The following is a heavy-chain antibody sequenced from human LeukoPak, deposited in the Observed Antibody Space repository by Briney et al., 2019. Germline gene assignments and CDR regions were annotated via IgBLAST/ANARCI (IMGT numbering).Heavy chain of an antibody. D-gene: IGHD3-16*02. J-gene: IGHJ4*02. Sequence: ASVKVSCKASGGTFSSYAISWVRQAPGQGLEWMGRIIPILGIANYAQKFQGRVTITANKSTSTAYMELSSLRSEDTAVYYCARDSIRLRLGELSQNYYFDYWGQGTLVTVPS. CDR1: GGTFSSYA. V-gene: IGHV1-69*04. CDR2: IIPILGIA. CDR3: ARDSIRLRLGELSQNYYFDY.